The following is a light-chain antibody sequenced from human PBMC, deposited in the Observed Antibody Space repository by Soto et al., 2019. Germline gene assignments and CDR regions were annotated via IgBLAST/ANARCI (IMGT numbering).Light chain of an antibody. CDR2: DTS. CDR3: QQYSNWPPFT. V-gene: IGKV3-11*01. Sequence: EIVLTQSPATLSLSPGEIATLSFSASLSVSTYLAWYQQKPGQAPRLLIYDTSTRATGIPARFSGSGSGTEFTLTISSLQSADSAVYYCQQYSNWPPFTFGQGTRLEIK. J-gene: IGKJ5*01. CDR1: LSVSTY.